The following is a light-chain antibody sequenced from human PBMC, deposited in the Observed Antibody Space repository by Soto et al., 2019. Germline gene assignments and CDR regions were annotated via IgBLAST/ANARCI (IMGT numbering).Light chain of an antibody. CDR1: QSISSY. CDR2: AAS. CDR3: QQSYSTQYT. Sequence: DFQMTQSPSSLSASVGDRVTITCRASQSISSYLNWYQQKPGKAPKLLIYAASSLQSGVPSRFSGSGSGTDFTLTISSLQPEDFATYYCQQSYSTQYTFGQGTKLEIK. J-gene: IGKJ2*01. V-gene: IGKV1-39*01.